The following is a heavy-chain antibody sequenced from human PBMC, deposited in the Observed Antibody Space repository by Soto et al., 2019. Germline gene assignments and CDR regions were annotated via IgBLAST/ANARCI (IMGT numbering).Heavy chain of an antibody. CDR2: MNPNSGNT. D-gene: IGHD3-10*01. V-gene: IGHV1-8*01. Sequence: QVQLVQSGAEVKKPGASVKVSCKASGYTFTSYDINWVRQATGQGLEWMGWMNPNSGNTDYAQKFQGRVTMTRNTSISTAYMELSSLRSEDTAVYYCARVLPGYYCYGMDVWGQGTTVTVSS. CDR3: ARVLPGYYCYGMDV. J-gene: IGHJ6*02. CDR1: GYTFTSYD.